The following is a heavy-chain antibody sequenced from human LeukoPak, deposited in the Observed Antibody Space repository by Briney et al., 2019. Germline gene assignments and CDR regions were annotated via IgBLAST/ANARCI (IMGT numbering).Heavy chain of an antibody. J-gene: IGHJ5*02. CDR2: IYYSGST. V-gene: IGHV4-39*07. Sequence: PSETLSLTRTVSGGSISSSSYYWGWIRQPPGKGLEWIGSIYYSGSTYYNPSLKSRVTISVDTSKNQFSLKLSSVTAADTAVYYCARVLWLVEGRTDWFDPWGQGTLVTVSS. D-gene: IGHD2-21*01. CDR3: ARVLWLVEGRTDWFDP. CDR1: GGSISSSSYY.